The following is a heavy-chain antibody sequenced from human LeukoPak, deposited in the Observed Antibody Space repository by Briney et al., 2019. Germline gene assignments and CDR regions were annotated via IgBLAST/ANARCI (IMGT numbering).Heavy chain of an antibody. J-gene: IGHJ5*02. V-gene: IGHV4-59*01. CDR2: IYYSGST. Sequence: SETLSLTCTVSGGSISSYYWSWIRQPPGKGLEWFGYIYYSGSTNYNPSLKSRVTISVDTSKNQFSLKLSSVTAADKAVYYCARDGSYSSSSTWFDPWGQGTLVTVSS. CDR1: GGSISSYY. D-gene: IGHD6-6*01. CDR3: ARDGSYSSSSTWFDP.